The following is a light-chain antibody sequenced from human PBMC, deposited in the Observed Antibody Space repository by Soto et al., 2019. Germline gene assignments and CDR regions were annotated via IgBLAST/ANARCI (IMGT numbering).Light chain of an antibody. CDR3: QSYDSGVTVSV. CDR1: SSNVGAGFD. Sequence: QSVLTQPPSVSGAPGQSVTISCTGSSSNVGAGFDVPWYQQVPGTAPKLVLHSNTARPSGVPDRFSGSRSGSSGSLAITGLQPEDEADYYCQSYDSGVTVSVFGTGTKLTVL. J-gene: IGLJ1*01. CDR2: SNT. V-gene: IGLV1-40*01.